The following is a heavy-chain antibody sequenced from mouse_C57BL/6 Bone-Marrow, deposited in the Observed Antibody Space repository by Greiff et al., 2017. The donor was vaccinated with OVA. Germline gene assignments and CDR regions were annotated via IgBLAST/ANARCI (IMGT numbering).Heavy chain of an antibody. Sequence: VQLQQSGPGLVQPSQSLSITCTVSGFSLTSYGVHWVRQSPGKGLEWLGVIWRGGSTDYNAAFMSRLSITKDNSKSQVFFKMNSLQADDTAIYYGAKSEGPYYYGTDGYFDVWGTGTTVTVSS. CDR3: AKSEGPYYYGTDGYFDV. CDR2: IWRGGST. CDR1: GFSLTSYG. V-gene: IGHV2-5*01. J-gene: IGHJ1*03. D-gene: IGHD1-1*01.